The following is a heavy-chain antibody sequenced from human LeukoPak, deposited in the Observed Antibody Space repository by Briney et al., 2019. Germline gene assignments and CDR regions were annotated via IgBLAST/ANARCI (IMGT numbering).Heavy chain of an antibody. D-gene: IGHD6-13*01. J-gene: IGHJ3*01. CDR1: GGSISSSSYY. CDR2: IYYSGST. CDR3: ARLPYSEGPLDV. Sequence: KSSETLSLTCTVSGGSISSSSYYWGWIRQPPGKGLEWIGSIYYSGSTYYNPSLKSRLTISVDTSKNQFSLKLSSVTAADTAVYYCARLPYSEGPLDVWGQGTMVTVSS. V-gene: IGHV4-39*01.